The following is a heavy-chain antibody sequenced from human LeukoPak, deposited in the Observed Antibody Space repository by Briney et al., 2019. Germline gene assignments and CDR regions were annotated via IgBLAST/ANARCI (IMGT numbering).Heavy chain of an antibody. V-gene: IGHV1-2*02. CDR1: GYTFTGYY. J-gene: IGHJ4*02. D-gene: IGHD3-3*01. CDR3: ARSWDFWSGYPFDY. Sequence: GASVKVSCKASGYTFTGYYMHWVRQAPGQGLEWMGWINPNSGGTNYAQKFRGRVTMTRDTSISTAYMELSRLRSDDTAVYYCARSWDFWSGYPFDYWGQGTLVTVSS. CDR2: INPNSGGT.